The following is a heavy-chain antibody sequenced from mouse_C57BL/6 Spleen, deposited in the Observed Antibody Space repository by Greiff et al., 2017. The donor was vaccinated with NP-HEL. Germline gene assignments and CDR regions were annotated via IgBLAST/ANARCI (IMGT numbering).Heavy chain of an antibody. D-gene: IGHD2-4*01. V-gene: IGHV5-9-1*02. J-gene: IGHJ3*01. CDR1: GFTFSSYA. Sequence: DVMLVESGEGLVKPGGSLKLSCAASGFTFSSYAMSWVRQTPEKRLEWVAYISSGGDYIYYADTVKGRFTISRDNARNTLYLQMSSLKSEDTAMYYCTREGITTWFAYWGQGTLVTVSA. CDR3: TREGITTWFAY. CDR2: ISSGGDYI.